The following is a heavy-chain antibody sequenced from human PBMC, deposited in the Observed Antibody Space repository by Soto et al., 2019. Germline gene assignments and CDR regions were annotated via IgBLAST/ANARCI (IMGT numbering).Heavy chain of an antibody. D-gene: IGHD1-1*01. CDR1: GGSISSYY. CDR2: IYYSGST. Sequence: ETLSLTCTVSGGSISSYYWSWIRQPPGKGLEWIGYIYYSGSTNYNPSLKSRVTISVDTSKNQFSLKLSSVTAADTAVYYCARDSRLNEEGMDVWGKGTTVTVSS. V-gene: IGHV4-59*01. CDR3: ARDSRLNEEGMDV. J-gene: IGHJ6*04.